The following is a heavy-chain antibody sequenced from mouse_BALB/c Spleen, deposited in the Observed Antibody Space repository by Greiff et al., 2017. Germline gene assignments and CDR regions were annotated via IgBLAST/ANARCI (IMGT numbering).Heavy chain of an antibody. CDR2: ISSGSSTI. J-gene: IGHJ4*01. V-gene: IGHV5-17*02. CDR3: ARSYYYGSSLLYAMDY. D-gene: IGHD1-1*01. Sequence: EVMLVESGGGLVQPGGSRKLSCAASGFTFSSFGMHWVRQAPEKGLEWVAYISSGSSTIYYADTVKGRFTISRDNPKNTLFLQMTSLRSEDTAMYYCARSYYYGSSLLYAMDYWGQGTSVTVSS. CDR1: GFTFSSFG.